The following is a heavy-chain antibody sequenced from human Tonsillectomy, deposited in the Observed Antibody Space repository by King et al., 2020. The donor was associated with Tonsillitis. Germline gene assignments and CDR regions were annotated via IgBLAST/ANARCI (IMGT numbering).Heavy chain of an antibody. CDR3: ARAETYYYGSESYRYYYYGMDV. CDR2: IIPILGIA. J-gene: IGHJ6*02. CDR1: GGTFSSYA. D-gene: IGHD3-10*01. V-gene: IGHV1-69*09. Sequence: QLVQSGAEVKKPGSSVKVSCKASGGTFSSYAISWVRQAPGQGLEWMGRIIPILGIANNAQKFQGRVTITADKSTSTAYMELRSLRSEDTAVYYCARAETYYYGSESYRYYYYGMDVWGQGTTVTVSS.